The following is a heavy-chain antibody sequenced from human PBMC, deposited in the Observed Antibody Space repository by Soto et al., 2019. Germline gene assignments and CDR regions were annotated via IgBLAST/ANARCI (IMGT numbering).Heavy chain of an antibody. CDR3: ARGTRNWNYP. J-gene: IGHJ5*02. D-gene: IGHD2-2*01. Sequence: SETLSLTCAVYGGSFSAYYWSWIRQPPGKGLEWIGEINHSGGTYYNPSLKSRVTISIHTSKNQFSLKLTSVTAADTAVYYCARGTRNWNYPRGQGTLVTVSS. V-gene: IGHV4-34*09. CDR1: GGSFSAYY. CDR2: INHSGGT.